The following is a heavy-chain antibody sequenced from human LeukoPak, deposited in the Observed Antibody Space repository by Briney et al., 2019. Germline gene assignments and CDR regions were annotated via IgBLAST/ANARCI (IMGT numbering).Heavy chain of an antibody. CDR3: AKAEGYDILTGLDY. CDR2: IGASGGST. Sequence: GGSLRLSCAPSGFTFSSYAMSWVRQAPGKGLEWVSGIGASGGSTYYADSVKGRFTISRDNSKNTLYLQMNRLRTEDTAVYYCAKAEGYDILTGLDYWGQGTLVTVSS. D-gene: IGHD3-9*01. J-gene: IGHJ4*02. V-gene: IGHV3-23*01. CDR1: GFTFSSYA.